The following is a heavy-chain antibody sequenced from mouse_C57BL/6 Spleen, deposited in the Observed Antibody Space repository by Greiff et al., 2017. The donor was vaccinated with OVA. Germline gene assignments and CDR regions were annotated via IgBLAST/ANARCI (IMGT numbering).Heavy chain of an antibody. CDR3: AREGDYYLGYFDY. V-gene: IGHV1-18*01. D-gene: IGHD1-1*01. CDR1: GYTFTDYN. CDR2: INPNNGGT. J-gene: IGHJ2*01. Sequence: VVEPGASVKIPCKASGYTFTDYNMDWVKQSHGKSLEWIGDINPNNGGTIYNQKFKGKATLTVDKSSSTAYMELRSLTSEDTAVYYCAREGDYYLGYFDYWGQGTTLTVSS.